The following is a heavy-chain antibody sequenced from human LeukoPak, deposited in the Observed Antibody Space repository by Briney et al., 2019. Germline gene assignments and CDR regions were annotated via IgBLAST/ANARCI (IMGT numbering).Heavy chain of an antibody. CDR1: GFTFSGSA. D-gene: IGHD1-26*01. V-gene: IGHV3-73*01. CDR2: IDKEKNSYATAS. Sequence: GGSLRLSCAASGFTFSGSAIHWVRQSFGKGLEWIGHIDKEKNSYATASAYAVSVEGRFTVSRDDSKNMAVLQMSGLKTEDTALYFCTRDSGTYNWLDPWGQGTLVTVSS. J-gene: IGHJ5*02. CDR3: TRDSGTYNWLDP.